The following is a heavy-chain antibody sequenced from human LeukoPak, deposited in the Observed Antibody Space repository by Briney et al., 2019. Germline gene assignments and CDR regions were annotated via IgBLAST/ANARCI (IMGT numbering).Heavy chain of an antibody. D-gene: IGHD6-19*01. CDR3: AKTVGTRWPDIAVAGFFDY. CDR1: GFTFDDYA. Sequence: GGSLRLSCAASGFTFDDYAMHWVRQAPGKGLEWVSGISWNSGSIGYAHSVKGRFTISRDNAKNSMYLQMNSLRAEDTALYYCAKTVGTRWPDIAVAGFFDYWGQGTLVTVSS. CDR2: ISWNSGSI. V-gene: IGHV3-9*01. J-gene: IGHJ4*02.